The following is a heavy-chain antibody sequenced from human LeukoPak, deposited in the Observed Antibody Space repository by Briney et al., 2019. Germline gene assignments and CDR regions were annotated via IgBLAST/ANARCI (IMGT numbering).Heavy chain of an antibody. CDR2: IYYSGST. CDR3: ARGGYYGSGNDFRFDP. CDR1: AGSISLYNTYY. Sequence: SETLSLTCTVSAGSISLYNTYYWSWIRQPPGKGLEWIGYIYYSGSTNYKPSLKSRVTISVDTSKNQFSLKQSSVTAADTAVYYCARGGYYGSGNDFRFDPWGQGTLVTVSS. V-gene: IGHV4-59*01. J-gene: IGHJ5*02. D-gene: IGHD3-10*01.